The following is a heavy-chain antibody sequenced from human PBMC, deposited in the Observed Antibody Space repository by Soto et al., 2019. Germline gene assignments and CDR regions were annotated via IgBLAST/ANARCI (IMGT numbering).Heavy chain of an antibody. D-gene: IGHD1-26*01. CDR1: GGTFSSYT. CDR2: INPSADST. J-gene: IGHJ4*02. CDR3: VREYGGSRVFDY. Sequence: ASVKVSCKASGGTFSSYTISWVRQAPGQGLEWMGRINPSADSTNYAQKFRGRVTVTRDTSTSTVYMELRRLRSEDTAVYYCVREYGGSRVFDYWGQGTPVTVSS. V-gene: IGHV1-46*01.